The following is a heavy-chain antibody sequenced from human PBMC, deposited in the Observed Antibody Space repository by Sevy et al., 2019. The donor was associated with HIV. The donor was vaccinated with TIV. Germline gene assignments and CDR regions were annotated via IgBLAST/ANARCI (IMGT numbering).Heavy chain of an antibody. Sequence: ASVKVSCKASGYTFTDYYMHWVRQAPGQGLEWMGWINPNSGDTKYAQKFQGRVTLTRDTSISTAYMELSRLRSDDKAVYYCASPGGYRYGSLLDYWGQGTLVTVSS. CDR2: INPNSGDT. CDR3: ASPGGYRYGSLLDY. CDR1: GYTFTDYY. D-gene: IGHD5-18*01. V-gene: IGHV1-2*02. J-gene: IGHJ4*02.